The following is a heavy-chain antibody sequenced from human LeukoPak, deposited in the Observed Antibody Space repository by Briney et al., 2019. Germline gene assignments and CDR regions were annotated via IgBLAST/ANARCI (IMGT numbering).Heavy chain of an antibody. J-gene: IGHJ4*02. CDR1: GGSISSYY. D-gene: IGHD6-19*01. CDR2: IYYSGST. Sequence: SETLSLTCTVSGGSISSYYWSWIRQPPGKGLEWIGYIYYSGSTNYNPSLKSRVTISVDTSKNQFSLKLSSVTAADTAVYYCARRSGLKRPIDYWGQGTLVTVSS. V-gene: IGHV4-59*08. CDR3: ARRSGLKRPIDY.